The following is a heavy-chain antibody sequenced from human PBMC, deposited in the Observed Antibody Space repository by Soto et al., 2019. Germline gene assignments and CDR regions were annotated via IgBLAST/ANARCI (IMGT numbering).Heavy chain of an antibody. V-gene: IGHV3-66*01. J-gene: IGHJ4*02. CDR2: IYSGGST. Sequence: PGGSLRLSCAASGFTVSSNYMSWVRQAPGKGLEWVSVIYSGGSTYYADSVKGRLTISRDNAKNTLYLQMNSLRAEDTAVYYCATGGFVSGFPRSYWGQGTLVTVSS. CDR3: ATGGFVSGFPRSY. D-gene: IGHD3-16*01. CDR1: GFTVSSNY.